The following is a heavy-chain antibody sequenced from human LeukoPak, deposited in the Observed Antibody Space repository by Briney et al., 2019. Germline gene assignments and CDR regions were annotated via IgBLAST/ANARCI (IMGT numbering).Heavy chain of an antibody. CDR1: GNTLSELS. V-gene: IGHV1-24*01. D-gene: IGHD6-19*01. CDR3: AGDQQWQLFGY. Sequence: ASVKVSCKVSGNTLSELSMHWVRQAPGKGLEWMGGVDPEDHETIYAQKFQGRVTMTEDTSTDTAYMELSSLRPEDTAVYYCAGDQQWQLFGYWGQGTLVTVSS. J-gene: IGHJ4*02. CDR2: VDPEDHET.